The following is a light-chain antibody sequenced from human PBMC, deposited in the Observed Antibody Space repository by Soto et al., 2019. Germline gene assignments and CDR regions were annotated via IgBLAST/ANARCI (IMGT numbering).Light chain of an antibody. CDR2: EVS. CDR1: SSDVGGYNY. Sequence: QSVLTQPPSASGSPGQSVTICCTRTSSDVGGYNYVSWYQQHPGKAPKLMIYEVSKRPSGVPDRFSGSKSGNTASLTVSGLQAEDEADYYCSSYAGSNHNWVFGGGTKLTVL. V-gene: IGLV2-8*01. J-gene: IGLJ3*02. CDR3: SSYAGSNHNWV.